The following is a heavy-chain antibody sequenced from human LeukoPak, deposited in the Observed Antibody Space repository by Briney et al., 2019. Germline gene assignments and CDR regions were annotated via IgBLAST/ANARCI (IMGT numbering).Heavy chain of an antibody. CDR2: ISNSGSTI. J-gene: IGHJ2*01. D-gene: IGHD1-1*01. CDR3: AREKLNRYFDL. Sequence: GGSLGLSCAASGFTASDYYMGWICKVPGKGWGWVSYISNSGSTIYYTDSVKGRFTISRDNAKNSLSLQMNSLSAEDTAVYYCAREKLNRYFDLWGRGTLVTVSP. V-gene: IGHV3-11*01. CDR1: GFTASDYY.